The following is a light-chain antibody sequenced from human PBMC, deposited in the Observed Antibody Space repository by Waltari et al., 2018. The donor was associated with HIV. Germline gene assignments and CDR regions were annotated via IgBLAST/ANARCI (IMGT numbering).Light chain of an antibody. CDR3: QQYNSYSQGT. CDR2: KAS. V-gene: IGKV1-5*03. J-gene: IGKJ2*02. Sequence: SPSILSASVGDRVTMTCRASQSISSWLAWYQLKPGKPPKLLIYKASSLESGVPSRFSGSGSGTEFTLTISSLQPDDVATYYCQQYNSYSQGTFGQGTNLEI. CDR1: QSISSW.